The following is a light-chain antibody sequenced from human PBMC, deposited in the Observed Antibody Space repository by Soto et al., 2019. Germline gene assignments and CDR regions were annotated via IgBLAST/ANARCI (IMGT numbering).Light chain of an antibody. CDR1: SGGVGGYNY. CDR2: EVT. V-gene: IGLV2-8*01. Sequence: QSVLTQPPSASGSPGQSVTISCTGASGGVGGYNYVSCFQQHPGKAPKFMIYEVTQRPSGVPDRFSGSKSGNTASLAVSGLQAEDEADYYCCSYAGSYTFVFGIGTKVTVL. CDR3: CSYAGSYTFV. J-gene: IGLJ1*01.